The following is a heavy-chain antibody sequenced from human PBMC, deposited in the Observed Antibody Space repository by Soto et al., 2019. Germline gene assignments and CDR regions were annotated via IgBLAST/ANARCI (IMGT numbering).Heavy chain of an antibody. V-gene: IGHV4-31*03. Sequence: SETLSLTCTVSGDSISSGGYYWSWIRQHPGKGLEWIGYIYYSGSTNYNPSLKSRVTISVDTSKNQFSLKLSSVTAADTAVYYCARGVVTIFGVVYKYSYYYYMDVWGKGTTVTVSS. CDR3: ARGVVTIFGVVYKYSYYYYMDV. D-gene: IGHD3-3*01. CDR1: GDSISSGGYY. CDR2: IYYSGST. J-gene: IGHJ6*03.